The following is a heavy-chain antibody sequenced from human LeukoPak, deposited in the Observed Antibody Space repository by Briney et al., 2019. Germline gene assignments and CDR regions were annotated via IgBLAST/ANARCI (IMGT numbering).Heavy chain of an antibody. Sequence: SETLSLTCTVSGGSISSYYWSWIRQPPGKGLEWIGEINHSGSTNYNPSLKSRVTISVDTSKNQFSLKLSSVTAADTAVYYCARMNSSSYYYGMDVWGQGTTVTVSS. CDR1: GGSISSYY. CDR2: INHSGST. V-gene: IGHV4-34*01. J-gene: IGHJ6*02. CDR3: ARMNSSSYYYGMDV. D-gene: IGHD6-6*01.